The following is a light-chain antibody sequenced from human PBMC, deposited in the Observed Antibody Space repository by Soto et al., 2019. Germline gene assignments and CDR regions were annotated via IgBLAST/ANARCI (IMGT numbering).Light chain of an antibody. J-gene: IGLJ2*01. CDR2: EVS. Sequence: QSALTQPPSASGSPGQSVTITCSGTSSDVGEENYVSWYQQHPGKVPKLILYEVSKRPSGVPDRFPGSRSGNTASLTVSGLQAEDEADYXCSSFAGSPVVFGGGTKVTVL. V-gene: IGLV2-8*01. CDR1: SSDVGEENY. CDR3: SSFAGSPVV.